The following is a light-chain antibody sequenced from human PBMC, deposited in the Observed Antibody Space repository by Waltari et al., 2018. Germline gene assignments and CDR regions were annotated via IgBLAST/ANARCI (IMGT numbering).Light chain of an antibody. V-gene: IGKV3-20*01. CDR2: GAS. CDR1: QSVSSSY. CDR3: QQYGSSLIT. J-gene: IGKJ5*01. Sequence: ELVLTQSPGTLSLSPGESDTLSCRASQSVSSSYLAWYQQKPGQAPRLLIYGASSRATGIPDRFSGSGSGTDFTLTISRLEPEDFAVYYCQQYGSSLITFGQGTRLEIK.